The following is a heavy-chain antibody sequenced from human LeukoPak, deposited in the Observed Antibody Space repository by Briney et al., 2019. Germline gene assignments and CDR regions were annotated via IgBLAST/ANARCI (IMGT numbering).Heavy chain of an antibody. J-gene: IGHJ4*02. Sequence: PGGSLRLSCAASGFTFSSYWMHWVRQAPGKGLVWVSRINPDGRTISYADSVKDRFTISRDNAKNTLYLQMNSLRAEDTAVYYCVRVAVGEYHFDHWGQGTLVTVSS. CDR2: INPDGRTI. V-gene: IGHV3-74*01. CDR1: GFTFSSYW. D-gene: IGHD6-19*01. CDR3: VRVAVGEYHFDH.